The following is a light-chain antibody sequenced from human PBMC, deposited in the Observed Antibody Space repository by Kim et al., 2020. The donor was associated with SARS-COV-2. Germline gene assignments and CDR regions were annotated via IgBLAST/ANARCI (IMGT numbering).Light chain of an antibody. V-gene: IGKV1-5*03. Sequence: ASVGDRVTSTSRASKNIYGLLAWFQQKPGKAPKLLMYKVSTLENGVPSRFSGSGSGTEFTLTINSLQPDDFATYYCQHYLNYPLTLGGGTKVDIK. J-gene: IGKJ4*01. CDR2: KVS. CDR3: QHYLNYPLT. CDR1: KNIYGL.